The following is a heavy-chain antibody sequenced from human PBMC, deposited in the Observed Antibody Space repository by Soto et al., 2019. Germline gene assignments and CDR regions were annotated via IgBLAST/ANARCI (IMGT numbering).Heavy chain of an antibody. CDR3: AREAGYSSSSFDP. D-gene: IGHD6-6*01. V-gene: IGHV3-33*01. J-gene: IGHJ5*02. CDR2: IWYDGSNK. CDR1: GFTFSSYG. Sequence: GSLRLSCAASGFTFSSYGMHWVRQAPGKGLEWVAVIWYDGSNKYYADSVKGRFTISRDNSKNTLYLQMNSLRAEDTAVYYCAREAGYSSSSFDPWGQGTLVTVSS.